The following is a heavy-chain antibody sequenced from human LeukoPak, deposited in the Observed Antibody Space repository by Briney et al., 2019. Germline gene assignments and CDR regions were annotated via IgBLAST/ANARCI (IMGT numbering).Heavy chain of an antibody. V-gene: IGHV3-23*01. CDR1: GFTFSSYA. Sequence: PAGGSLRLSCAASGFTFSSYAMRWVRQAPGKGLEWVSAISGSGRKTYYADSVKVRFTMSRDNSKNTMYLQMNSLRAEDTAVYFCAKTVSGSHSYQGGDYWGQGTLVTVST. J-gene: IGHJ4*02. CDR2: ISGSGRKT. CDR3: AKTVSGSHSYQGGDY. D-gene: IGHD3-16*02.